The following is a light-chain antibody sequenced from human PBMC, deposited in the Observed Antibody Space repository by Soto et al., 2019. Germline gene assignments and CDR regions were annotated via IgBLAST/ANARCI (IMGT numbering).Light chain of an antibody. CDR1: STDVGGYKY. CDR3: ISYTSSDTYV. CDR2: DVS. J-gene: IGLJ1*01. V-gene: IGLV2-14*01. Sequence: QSVLTQPASVSGSPGQSIIISCTGTSTDVGGYKYVSWYQQHPGKAPKLMIYDVSSRPSGVSNRFSGSKSGNTASLIISGLQAEDEAAYYCISYTSSDTYVFGTGTKVTVL.